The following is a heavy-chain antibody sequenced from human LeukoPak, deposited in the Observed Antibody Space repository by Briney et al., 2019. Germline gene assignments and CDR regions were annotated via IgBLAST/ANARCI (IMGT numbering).Heavy chain of an antibody. V-gene: IGHV3-48*03. Sequence: PGGSLRLSCAASGFTFSSYEMNWVRQAPGKGLEWVSYISSSGSTIYYADSVKGRFTISRDNAKNSLYLQMNSLRAEDTAVYYCARGPPYYFDYWGQGTLVTVSS. CDR1: GFTFSSYE. CDR2: ISSSGSTI. CDR3: ARGPPYYFDY. J-gene: IGHJ4*02.